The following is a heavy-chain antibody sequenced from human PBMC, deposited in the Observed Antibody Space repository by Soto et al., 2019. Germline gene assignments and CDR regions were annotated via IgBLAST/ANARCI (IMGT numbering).Heavy chain of an antibody. J-gene: IGHJ2*01. V-gene: IGHV3-21*01. CDR3: ARKAARYWYFDL. Sequence: GGSLRLSCAASGFTFSSYSMNWVRQAPGKGLEWVSSISSSSSYIYYADSVKGRFTISRDNAKNSLYLQMNSLRAEDTAVYYCARKAARYWYFDLWGRGTLVTVSS. CDR1: GFTFSSYS. CDR2: ISSSSSYI. D-gene: IGHD6-6*01.